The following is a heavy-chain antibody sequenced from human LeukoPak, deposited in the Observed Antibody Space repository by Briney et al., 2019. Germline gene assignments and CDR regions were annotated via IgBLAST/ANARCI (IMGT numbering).Heavy chain of an antibody. CDR1: GGSISSSNW. CDR3: ARYSPYYYDSSGPLN. D-gene: IGHD3-22*01. J-gene: IGHJ4*02. CDR2: IYHSGST. V-gene: IGHV4-4*02. Sequence: PSGTLSLTCAVSGGSISSSNWWSWVRQPPGKGLEWIGEIYHSGSTNYNPSLKSRVTLSVDKSKNQFSLKLSSVTAADTAVYYCARYSPYYYDSSGPLNWGQGTLVTVSS.